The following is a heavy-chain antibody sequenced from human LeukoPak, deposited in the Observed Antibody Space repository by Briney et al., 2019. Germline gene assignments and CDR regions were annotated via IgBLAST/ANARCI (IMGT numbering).Heavy chain of an antibody. D-gene: IGHD3-16*01. CDR3: VRGPPEINVAEYFQY. CDR1: GFTFRNYA. CDR2: INYDSGFI. Sequence: PGGSLRLSCAASGFTFRNYAMNWVRQAPGKGPEWVSSINYDSGFINYADSVKGRFTISRDNSKNSLYLQMTTLRAEDTAVYYCVRGPPEINVAEYFQYWGQGALVIVSS. V-gene: IGHV3-21*01. J-gene: IGHJ1*01.